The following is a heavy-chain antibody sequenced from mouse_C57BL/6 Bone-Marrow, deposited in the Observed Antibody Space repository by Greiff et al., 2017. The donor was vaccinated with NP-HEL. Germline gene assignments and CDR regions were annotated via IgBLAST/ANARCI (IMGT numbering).Heavy chain of an antibody. CDR1: GIDFSRYW. J-gene: IGHJ1*03. D-gene: IGHD2-12*01. CDR2: INPDSSTI. Sequence: DVQLQQSGGGLVQPGGSLKLSCAASGIDFSRYWMSWVRRAPGKGLEWIGEINPDSSTINYAPSLKDKFIISSDNATHTLYLQMSKVTSEDTALYYSTIPYNSVYGWYFDVWGTGTTVTVSS. V-gene: IGHV4-1*01. CDR3: TIPYNSVYGWYFDV.